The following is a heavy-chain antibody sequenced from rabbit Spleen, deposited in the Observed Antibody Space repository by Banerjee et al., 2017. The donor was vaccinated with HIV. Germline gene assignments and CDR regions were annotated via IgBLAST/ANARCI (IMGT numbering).Heavy chain of an antibody. J-gene: IGHJ4*01. CDR2: IDTGSSGFT. D-gene: IGHD1-1*01. CDR1: GFDFTSSYY. Sequence: QEQLVESGGGLVQPEGSLTLTCKAAGFDFTSSYYMCWVRQAPGKGPEWIACIDTGSSGFTYFASWAKGRFTITRSTSLNTVTLQLNSLTAADTATYFCARDLDGVIGWNFGWWGPGTLVTVS. CDR3: ARDLDGVIGWNFGW. V-gene: IGHV1S47*01.